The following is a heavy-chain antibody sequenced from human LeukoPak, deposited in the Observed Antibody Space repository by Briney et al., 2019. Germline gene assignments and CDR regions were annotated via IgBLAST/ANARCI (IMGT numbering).Heavy chain of an antibody. CDR3: VTPLPHYCSGTNCPLRY. D-gene: IGHD2-2*01. CDR1: DYTFDSYG. J-gene: IGHJ4*02. V-gene: IGHV1-18*01. CDR2: ISADNGAT. Sequence: GASVRVSCKASDYTFDSYGITWVRQAPGQRLEWLGWISADNGATDFGQKVQGRVTLTTDTSTNTAYMELRSLRSDETAVYYCVTPLPHYCSGTNCPLRYWGQGTLVTVSS.